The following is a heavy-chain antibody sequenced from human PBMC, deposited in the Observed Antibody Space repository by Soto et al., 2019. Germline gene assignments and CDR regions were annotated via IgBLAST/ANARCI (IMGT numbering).Heavy chain of an antibody. J-gene: IGHJ6*02. V-gene: IGHV1-69*13. D-gene: IGHD3-22*01. CDR1: GGTFSSYA. CDR3: ARLNGVWLLPHPKYYYYYYGMDV. Sequence: SVKVSCKASGGTFSSYAISWVRQSAGQGLEWMGGIIPIFGTANYAQKFQGRVTITADESTSTAYMELSSLRSEDTAVYYCARLNGVWLLPHPKYYYYYYGMDVWGQGTTVTVSS. CDR2: IIPIFGTA.